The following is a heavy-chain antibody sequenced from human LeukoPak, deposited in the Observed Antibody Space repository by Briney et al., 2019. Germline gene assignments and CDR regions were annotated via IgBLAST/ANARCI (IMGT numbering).Heavy chain of an antibody. Sequence: GGSLRLSCAASGFTFSSHGMHWVRQAPGKGLEWVAVIWYDGSRRYYADSVKGRFTISRDDSKNTLYLQMNSLRDEDTAIYYCARDPASSFDYWGQGTLVTVSS. CDR3: ARDPASSFDY. CDR2: IWYDGSRR. J-gene: IGHJ4*02. D-gene: IGHD2-15*01. CDR1: GFTFSSHG. V-gene: IGHV3-33*01.